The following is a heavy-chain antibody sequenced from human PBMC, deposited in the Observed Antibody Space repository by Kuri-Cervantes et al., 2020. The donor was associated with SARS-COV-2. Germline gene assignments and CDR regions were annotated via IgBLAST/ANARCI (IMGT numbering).Heavy chain of an antibody. J-gene: IGHJ4*02. CDR2: INPNSGGT. CDR3: ARACSSTSCYFSEFDY. CDR1: GYTLTGYY. V-gene: IGHV1-2*02. Sequence: ASVKVSCKASGYTLTGYYMHWVRQAPGRGLEWMGWINPNSGGTNYAQKFQGRVTMTRDTSISTAYMELSRLRSDDTAVYYCARACSSTSCYFSEFDYWGQGTLVTVSS. D-gene: IGHD2-2*01.